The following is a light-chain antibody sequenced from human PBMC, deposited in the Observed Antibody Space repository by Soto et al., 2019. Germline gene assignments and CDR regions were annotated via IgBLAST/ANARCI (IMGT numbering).Light chain of an antibody. Sequence: QSVLTQPPSVSGAPGQRVTISCTGSSSSIGAGYDVHWYRQLPGTAPKLLIYGNINRPSGVPDRFSGSKSGTSASLAITGLQAEDEADYYCQSYDSSLRAVVFGGGTKVTVL. V-gene: IGLV1-40*01. CDR3: QSYDSSLRAVV. CDR1: SSSIGAGYD. J-gene: IGLJ2*01. CDR2: GNI.